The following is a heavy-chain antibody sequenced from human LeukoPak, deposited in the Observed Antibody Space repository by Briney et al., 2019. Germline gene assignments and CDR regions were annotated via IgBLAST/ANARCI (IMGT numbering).Heavy chain of an antibody. D-gene: IGHD3-10*01. CDR2: INWNGGST. CDR3: STGYGSGNDY. CDR1: GFSFEDYG. V-gene: IGHV3-20*04. J-gene: IGHJ4*02. Sequence: GGSLRLSCAAFGFSFEDYGMSWVRQAPGKGLERVSSINWNGGSTSYADSVKGRFTISRDNAKNSLYLQMNSLRAEDTAVYYCSTGYGSGNDYWGQGTLVTVSS.